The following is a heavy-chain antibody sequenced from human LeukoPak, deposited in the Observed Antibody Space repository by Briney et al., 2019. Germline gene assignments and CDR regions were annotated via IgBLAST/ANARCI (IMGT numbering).Heavy chain of an antibody. CDR2: IYPGDSDT. D-gene: IGHD2-2*01. Sequence: GESLKISCKGSGYSFTSYWIGWVRQMPGKGLEWMGIIYPGDSDTRYSPSFQGQVTISADKSISTAYLQWSSLKASDTAMYYCASYYCSSTSCPGWFDPWGQGTLVTVSS. CDR1: GYSFTSYW. J-gene: IGHJ5*02. V-gene: IGHV5-51*01. CDR3: ASYYCSSTSCPGWFDP.